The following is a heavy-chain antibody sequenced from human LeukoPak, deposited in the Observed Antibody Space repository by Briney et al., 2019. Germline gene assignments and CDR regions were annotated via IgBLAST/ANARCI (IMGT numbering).Heavy chain of an antibody. D-gene: IGHD2-15*01. V-gene: IGHV3-48*04. J-gene: IGHJ5*02. CDR3: ARVYCSGGSCLPFDP. Sequence: GGSLRLSCAASGFTFSRFSMNWVRQAPGKGLEWVSYISSSSSTIYYADSVKGRFTISRDNAKNSLYLQMNSLRAEDTAVYYCARVYCSGGSCLPFDPWGQGTLVTVSS. CDR1: GFTFSRFS. CDR2: ISSSSSTI.